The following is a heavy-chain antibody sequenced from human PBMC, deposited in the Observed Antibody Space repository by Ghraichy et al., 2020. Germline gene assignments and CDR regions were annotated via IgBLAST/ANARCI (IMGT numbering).Heavy chain of an antibody. V-gene: IGHV3-23*01. Sequence: GGSLRLSCAASGFTFSSYAMSWVRQAPGKGLEWVSTISDSGGKTYYAESVKGRFSISRDNSKNTLYLQMISLRAEDTAFYYCAKVNYDSSGYFNWGQGSLVTVSS. D-gene: IGHD3-22*01. CDR2: ISDSGGKT. CDR3: AKVNYDSSGYFN. CDR1: GFTFSSYA. J-gene: IGHJ4*02.